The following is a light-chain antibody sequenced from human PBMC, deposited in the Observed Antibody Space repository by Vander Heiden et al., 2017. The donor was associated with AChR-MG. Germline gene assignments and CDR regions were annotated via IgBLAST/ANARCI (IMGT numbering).Light chain of an antibody. CDR3: QSYDSSLSGFVV. V-gene: IGLV1-40*01. CDR1: SSNIGAGYD. J-gene: IGLJ2*01. Sequence: QSVLTQPPSVSGAPGQRVTISWTGRSSNIGAGYDVHWYQQLPGTAPKLLIYGTSNRPAGVPDRFSGSKSGTSASLAITGLQAEDEADYYCQSYDSSLSGFVVFGGGTKLTVL. CDR2: GTS.